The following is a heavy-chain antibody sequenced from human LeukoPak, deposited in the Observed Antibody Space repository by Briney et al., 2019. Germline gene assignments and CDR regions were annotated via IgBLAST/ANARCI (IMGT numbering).Heavy chain of an antibody. D-gene: IGHD6-13*01. Sequence: GGSLRLSCAASGFTFDDYAMHWVRQAPGKGLEWVSGISWNSGSIGYADSVKGRLTISRDNAKNSLYLQINSLRAEDTAVYYCVRGDSRDYWGQGTLVTVSS. V-gene: IGHV3-9*01. CDR2: ISWNSGSI. CDR3: VRGDSRDY. CDR1: GFTFDDYA. J-gene: IGHJ4*02.